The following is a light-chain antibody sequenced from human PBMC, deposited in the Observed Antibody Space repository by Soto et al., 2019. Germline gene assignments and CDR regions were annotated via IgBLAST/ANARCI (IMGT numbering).Light chain of an antibody. CDR3: QQGHNWPLT. Sequence: EIVMTQSPATLSLSPGERAALSCRASQSINSELAWYQQKPGQPPGLVIYGASTRATGVPARFTGSESGSEFTLTISGLQSEDFAVYYCQQGHNWPLTFGQGTRLEI. CDR1: QSINSE. V-gene: IGKV3-15*01. J-gene: IGKJ2*01. CDR2: GAS.